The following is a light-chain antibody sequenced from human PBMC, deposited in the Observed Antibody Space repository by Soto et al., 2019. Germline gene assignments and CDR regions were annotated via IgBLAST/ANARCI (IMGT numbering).Light chain of an antibody. CDR3: QQYMSSVT. CDR2: GAS. CDR1: QSVDTTF. J-gene: IGKJ1*01. V-gene: IGKV3-20*01. Sequence: EIVLTQSPGSLSLSPGQRATLSCRASQSVDTTFFAWYQKKPGQAPRLLIQGASKRATGIPDRFSGSGSGTDFPLIIRRLEPEDFAVYYCQQYMSSVTFGQGTKVEIK.